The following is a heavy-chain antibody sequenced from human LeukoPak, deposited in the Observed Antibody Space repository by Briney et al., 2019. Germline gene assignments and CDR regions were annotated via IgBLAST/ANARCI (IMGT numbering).Heavy chain of an antibody. Sequence: GASVTVPYRASGYTFTSYYMHWVRQAPGQAREWMGVSNPSGGSTRHAQKFQSRVTLTRDTSTSTVYMELSSLRSEDTAVYYCARSVATILGDYWGQGTLVTVSS. CDR1: GYTFTSYY. CDR2: SNPSGGST. J-gene: IGHJ4*02. D-gene: IGHD5-12*01. CDR3: ARSVATILGDY. V-gene: IGHV1-46*01.